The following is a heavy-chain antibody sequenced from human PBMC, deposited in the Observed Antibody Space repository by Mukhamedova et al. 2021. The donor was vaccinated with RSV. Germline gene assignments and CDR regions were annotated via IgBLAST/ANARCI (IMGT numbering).Heavy chain of an antibody. V-gene: IGHV3-33*01. CDR2: IRYDGSNK. J-gene: IGHJ4*02. Sequence: VRQAPGKGLERVAVIRYDGSNKYYADSVKGRFTISRDNSKNTLYLQMNSMRAEDTAVYYCARPYVDSSGETFDYWRQGTLVTVS. D-gene: IGHD6-19*01. CDR3: ARPYVDSSGETFDY.